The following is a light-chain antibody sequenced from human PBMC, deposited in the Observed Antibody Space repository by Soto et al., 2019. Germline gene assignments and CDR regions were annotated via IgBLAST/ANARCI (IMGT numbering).Light chain of an antibody. J-gene: IGKJ1*01. CDR2: GAF. CDR3: QQYNNSTWT. Sequence: EIVMTQSPATLSVSPGEGATLSGRASQSVTNNVAWYQQKPGQAPRLLIYGAFTRATGIPARFSGSGSGTDFTLTISSLHSEDFAVYHCQQYNNSTWTFGPGTKVDIK. CDR1: QSVTNN. V-gene: IGKV3-15*01.